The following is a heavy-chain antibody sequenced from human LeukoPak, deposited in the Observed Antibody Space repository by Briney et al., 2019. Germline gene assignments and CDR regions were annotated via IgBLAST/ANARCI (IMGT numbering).Heavy chain of an antibody. D-gene: IGHD3-9*01. V-gene: IGHV1-69*05. CDR2: IIPIFGTA. CDR1: GGTFSSYA. CDR3: PRDRTIFGPARKVQDVFDI. Sequence: SVKVSCKASGGTFSSYAISWVRQAPGHGLEWMGRIIPIFGTANYAQKFQGRVTITTDESTSTAYMELRSLRSEDTAVYDCPRDRTIFGPARKVQDVFDIWGQGTMVTVSS. J-gene: IGHJ3*02.